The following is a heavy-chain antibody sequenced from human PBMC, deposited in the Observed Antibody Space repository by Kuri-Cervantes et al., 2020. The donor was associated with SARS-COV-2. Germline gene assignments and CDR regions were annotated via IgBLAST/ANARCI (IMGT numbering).Heavy chain of an antibody. CDR2: NPSAGGT. J-gene: IGHJ3*02. Sequence: SETLSLTCTVSGGSISSPNYDWGWMLQPPGKGREWIGSNPSAGGTYYTPFLTSLVTISVDTSKNQFSLRLTSVTAADTDVYYCARQPCTSPSCYLGDDAFDIWGQGTMVTVSS. V-gene: IGHV4-39*01. CDR1: GGSISSPNYD. CDR3: ARQPCTSPSCYLGDDAFDI. D-gene: IGHD2-2*01.